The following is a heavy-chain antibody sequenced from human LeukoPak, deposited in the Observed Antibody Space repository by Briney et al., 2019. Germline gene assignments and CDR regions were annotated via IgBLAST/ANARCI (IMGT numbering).Heavy chain of an antibody. CDR3: ARDPPMGYCSGGSCYYFDY. D-gene: IGHD2-15*01. CDR1: GFTFSSYA. Sequence: GGSLRLSCAASGFTFSSYAMSWVRQAPGKGLEWVAVISYDGSNKYYADSVKGRFTISRDNSKNTLYLQMNSLRAEDTAVYYCARDPPMGYCSGGSCYYFDYWGQGTLVTVSS. CDR2: ISYDGSNK. J-gene: IGHJ4*02. V-gene: IGHV3-30-3*01.